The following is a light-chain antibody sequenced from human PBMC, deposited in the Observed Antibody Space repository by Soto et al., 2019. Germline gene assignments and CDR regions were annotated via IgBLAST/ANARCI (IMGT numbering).Light chain of an antibody. Sequence: QSALTQPASVSGSPGQSITISCTGTNNDVGGFNFVSWYQQRPGNVPKLLIYDVDDRPSGVSNRFSGSRSANTASLTISGPQAEDEADYYCSSYTSRSTVIFGGGTKVTVL. CDR3: SSYTSRSTVI. CDR2: DVD. J-gene: IGLJ2*01. CDR1: NNDVGGFNF. V-gene: IGLV2-14*01.